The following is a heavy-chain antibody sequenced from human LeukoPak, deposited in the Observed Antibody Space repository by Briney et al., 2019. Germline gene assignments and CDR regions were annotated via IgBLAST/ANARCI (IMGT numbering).Heavy chain of an antibody. J-gene: IGHJ6*03. V-gene: IGHV4-34*01. CDR3: ARGRYSGSSYYYYYYMDV. CDR1: GGSFSGYY. CDR2: INHSGST. Sequence: SETLSLTCAVYGGSFSGYYWSWIRQPPGKGLEWIGEINHSGSTNYNPSLKSRVTISVDTSKNQFSLKLSSVTAADTAVYYCARGRYSGSSYYYYYYMDVWGKGTTVIVSS. D-gene: IGHD1-26*01.